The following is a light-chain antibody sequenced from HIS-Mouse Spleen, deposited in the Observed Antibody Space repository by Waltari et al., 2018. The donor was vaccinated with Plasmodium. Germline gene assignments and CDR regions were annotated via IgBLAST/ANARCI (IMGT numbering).Light chain of an antibody. CDR1: ALPKNY. V-gene: IGLV3-10*01. Sequence: SYELTQPPSVSVSPGQTARITCSGDALPKNYAYWYQQKSGPAPVPVIYEDSKRPSGIPERFSGSSSGTMATLTISGAQVEDEADYYCYSTDSSGNHRVFGGGTKLTVL. J-gene: IGLJ3*02. CDR3: YSTDSSGNHRV. CDR2: EDS.